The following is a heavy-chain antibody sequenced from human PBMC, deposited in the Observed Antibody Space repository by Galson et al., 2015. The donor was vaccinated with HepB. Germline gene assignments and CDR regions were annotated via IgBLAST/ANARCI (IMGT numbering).Heavy chain of an antibody. V-gene: IGHV3-30*18. CDR3: AKGFEVWNYYGSGIQADY. CDR2: ISYEGSNK. J-gene: IGHJ4*02. CDR1: GFTFSNYG. Sequence: SLRLSCAASGFTFSNYGIHWVRQAPGKGLEWVAVISYEGSNKYYADSVKGRFTISRDNSRNTLYLQMNSLRPEDTAVYYCAKGFEVWNYYGSGIQADYWGQGTLITVSS. D-gene: IGHD3-10*01.